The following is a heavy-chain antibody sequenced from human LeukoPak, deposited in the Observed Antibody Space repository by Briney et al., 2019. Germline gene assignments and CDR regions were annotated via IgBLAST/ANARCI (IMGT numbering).Heavy chain of an antibody. CDR3: ARHKDYYYSYMDV. Sequence: SETLSLTCAVSGDSISSNNWWSWVRQPPGKGLGWIGEIYHTGSTNYNPSLKSRVTISVDKSKNQFSLKLSSVTAADTAVYYCARHKDYYYSYMDVWGKGTTVTISS. CDR1: GDSISSNNW. V-gene: IGHV4-4*02. J-gene: IGHJ6*03. CDR2: IYHTGST.